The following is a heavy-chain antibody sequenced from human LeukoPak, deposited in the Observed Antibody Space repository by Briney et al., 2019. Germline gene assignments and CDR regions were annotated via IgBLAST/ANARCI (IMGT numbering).Heavy chain of an antibody. D-gene: IGHD4-17*01. V-gene: IGHV1-2*02. J-gene: IGHJ4*02. Sequence: ASVKLSCKTSGYTFTDYNIDWVRQAPGQGLEWMGLINPKTGGTKYAQKFQGRVTVTRDTSINTAYMELTSLKSDDTAVYYCAKDVIGDRRVYIDHWGRGTAVTVSS. CDR2: INPKTGGT. CDR3: AKDVIGDRRVYIDH. CDR1: GYTFTDYN.